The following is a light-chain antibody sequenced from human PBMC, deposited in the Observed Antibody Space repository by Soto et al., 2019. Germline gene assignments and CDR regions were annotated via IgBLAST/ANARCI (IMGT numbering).Light chain of an antibody. CDR1: SSDVGGYNY. J-gene: IGLJ2*01. CDR2: DVT. V-gene: IGLV2-11*01. CDR3: CSYAGSYTSVV. Sequence: QSALTQPRSVSGSPGQSVTISCTGTSSDVGGYNYVSWYQQHPGKAPKLLIYDVTKRPSGVSDRFSGSKSGNTASLTISGLQAEDEGDYNCCSYAGSYTSVVFGGGTKLTVL.